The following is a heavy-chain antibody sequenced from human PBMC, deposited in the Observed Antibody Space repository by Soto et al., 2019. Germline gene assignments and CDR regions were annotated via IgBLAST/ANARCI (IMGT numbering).Heavy chain of an antibody. CDR1: GFTFSDAW. J-gene: IGHJ6*02. Sequence: EVQLVESGGGLVKPGGSLRLSCAASGFTFSDAWMSWVRQAPGKGLEWGGRIKTKTEGGTRDYAAPVKGRFTISRDDSKNTLYMQMNSLKTEDTAVYYCTTGWIQKWVGHYYYAMDVWGQGTTVTVSS. CDR2: IKTKTEGGTR. D-gene: IGHD5-18*01. V-gene: IGHV3-15*01. CDR3: TTGWIQKWVGHYYYAMDV.